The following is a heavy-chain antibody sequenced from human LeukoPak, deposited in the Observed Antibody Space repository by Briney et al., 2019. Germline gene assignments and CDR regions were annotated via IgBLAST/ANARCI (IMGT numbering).Heavy chain of an antibody. Sequence: SQTLSLTCTVSGGSISSGDYYWSWIRQPPGKGLEWIGYIYYSGSTYYNPSLKSRVTISVDTSKNQFSLKLSSVTAADTAVYYCARVTTKIAGPPYSSGYQDIDYWGQGTLVTVSS. D-gene: IGHD3-22*01. J-gene: IGHJ4*02. CDR2: IYYSGST. CDR1: GGSISSGDYY. CDR3: ARVTTKIAGPPYSSGYQDIDY. V-gene: IGHV4-30-4*01.